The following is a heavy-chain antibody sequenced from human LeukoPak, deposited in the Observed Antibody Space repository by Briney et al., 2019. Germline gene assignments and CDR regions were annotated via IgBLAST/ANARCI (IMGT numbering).Heavy chain of an antibody. D-gene: IGHD2-21*01. CDR3: ARADRLDGGPYLIGP. Sequence: RASVKASCKTSGYSFTDYYMHWVRQAPGQGLEWMGWINPNSGGTSSAQKFQGRVTMTRDTSITTVYMEVSWLTSDDTAIYYCARADRLDGGPYLIGPWGQGTLVTVSS. CDR2: INPNSGGT. CDR1: GYSFTDYY. J-gene: IGHJ5*02. V-gene: IGHV1-2*02.